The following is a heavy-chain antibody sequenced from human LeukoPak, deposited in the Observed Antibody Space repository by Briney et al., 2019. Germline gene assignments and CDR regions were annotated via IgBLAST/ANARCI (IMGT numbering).Heavy chain of an antibody. D-gene: IGHD1-26*01. CDR3: ATGVRWELPSYYYMDV. V-gene: IGHV1-24*01. CDR1: GYTLTELS. Sequence: ASVKVSCKVSGYTLTELSMHWVRQAPGKGLEWMGGFDPEDGETIYAQKFQGRVTMTEDTSTDTAYMELSSLRSEDTAVYYCATGVRWELPSYYYMDVWGKGTTVTVSS. CDR2: FDPEDGET. J-gene: IGHJ6*03.